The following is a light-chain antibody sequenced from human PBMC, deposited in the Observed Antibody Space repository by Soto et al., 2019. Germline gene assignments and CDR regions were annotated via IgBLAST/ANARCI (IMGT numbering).Light chain of an antibody. V-gene: IGLV2-14*01. J-gene: IGLJ1*01. CDR2: EVS. Sequence: QSALTQPASVSGSPGQSITISRTGASSDVGGYNLVSWYQQYPGKAPKLMIYEVSNRPSGVSNRFSGSKSGNTASLTISGLQAEDEADYHCTSYMDSGTLVFGTGTKVTVL. CDR1: SSDVGGYNL. CDR3: TSYMDSGTLV.